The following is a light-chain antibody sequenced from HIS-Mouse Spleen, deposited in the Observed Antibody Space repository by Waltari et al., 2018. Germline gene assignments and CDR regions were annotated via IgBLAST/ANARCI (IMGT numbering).Light chain of an antibody. CDR1: SSDVGGYNY. J-gene: IGLJ3*02. CDR3: SSYTSSSTLV. Sequence: GQSITISCTGTSSDVGGYNYVPWYQQHPGKAPKLMIYEVSNRPSGVSNRFSGSKSGNTASLTISGLQAEDEADYYCSSYTSSSTLVFGGGTKLTVL. V-gene: IGLV2-14*01. CDR2: EVS.